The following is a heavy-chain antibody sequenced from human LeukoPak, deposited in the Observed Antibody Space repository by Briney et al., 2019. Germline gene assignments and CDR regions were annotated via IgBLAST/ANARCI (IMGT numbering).Heavy chain of an antibody. CDR3: ARDAGSGTYYDILTGSSYNWFDP. CDR1: GGSISSSSYY. V-gene: IGHV4-39*07. Sequence: SETLSLTCTVSGGSISSSSYYWGWIRQPPGKGLEWIGSIYYSGSTYYNPSLKSRVTISVDTSKNQFSLKLSSVTAADTAVYYCARDAGSGTYYDILTGSSYNWFDPWGQGTLVTVSS. J-gene: IGHJ5*02. CDR2: IYYSGST. D-gene: IGHD3-9*01.